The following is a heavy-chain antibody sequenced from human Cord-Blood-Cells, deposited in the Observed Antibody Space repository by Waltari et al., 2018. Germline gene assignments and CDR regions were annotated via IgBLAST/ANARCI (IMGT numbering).Heavy chain of an antibody. CDR2: IYPGDSDT. D-gene: IGHD2-2*01. Sequence: EVQLVQSGAEVKKPGESLKISCKGSGYSFTSYWIGWVRQMPGKGLEWMGIIYPGDSDTRYSPSFQGKVTISADKSISTAYLQWSSLKASDTAMYYCARYLGYCSSTSCYWYFDLWGRGTLVTVSS. CDR1: GYSFTSYW. J-gene: IGHJ2*01. CDR3: ARYLGYCSSTSCYWYFDL. V-gene: IGHV5-51*01.